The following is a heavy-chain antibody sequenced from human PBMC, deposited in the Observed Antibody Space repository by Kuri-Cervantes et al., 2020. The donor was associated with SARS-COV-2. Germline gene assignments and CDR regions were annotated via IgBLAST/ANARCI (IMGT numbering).Heavy chain of an antibody. V-gene: IGHV3-21*01. D-gene: IGHD3-3*01. Sequence: GESLKISCAGSGFSFSKYDMNWVRQAPGKGLEWVSSITSSSSYIYYADSVKGRLTISRDNANNSLYLQTNSLRAEDTAVYYCARVSGYYDFWSASDYYYMDVWGKGTTVTVSS. CDR2: ITSSSSYI. CDR3: ARVSGYYDFWSASDYYYMDV. CDR1: GFSFSKYD. J-gene: IGHJ6*03.